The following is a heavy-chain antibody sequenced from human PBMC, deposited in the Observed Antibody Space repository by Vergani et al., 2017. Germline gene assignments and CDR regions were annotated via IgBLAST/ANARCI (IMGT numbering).Heavy chain of an antibody. J-gene: IGHJ4*02. D-gene: IGHD3-10*01. CDR3: AVRPRGNLVGGEIVTKSTFDY. Sequence: QVQLQQWGAGVVKPSGTLSLTCAVFGESFSSFYWSWLRQPPGKGLEWIGEINNDGHTNYNPSLESRFTVSRDTAKNQFSLNLMSVTAADTAMYYCAVRPRGNLVGGEIVTKSTFDYWSQGSLVTVSS. V-gene: IGHV4-34*02. CDR2: INNDGHT. CDR1: GESFSSFY.